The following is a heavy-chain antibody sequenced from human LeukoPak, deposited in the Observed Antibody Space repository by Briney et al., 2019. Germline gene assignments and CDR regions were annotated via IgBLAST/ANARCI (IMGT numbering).Heavy chain of an antibody. CDR3: ARHERFGVNAFDI. CDR1: GGSISSYY. Sequence: SETLSLTCTASGGSISSYYWSWLRQPPGKGLEYIGYTHYSGSTYYNPSLKSRVTISVDTSKNQFSLKLSSVTAADTAVYYCARHERFGVNAFDIWGQGTMVTVSS. D-gene: IGHD3-10*01. CDR2: THYSGST. V-gene: IGHV4-59*08. J-gene: IGHJ3*02.